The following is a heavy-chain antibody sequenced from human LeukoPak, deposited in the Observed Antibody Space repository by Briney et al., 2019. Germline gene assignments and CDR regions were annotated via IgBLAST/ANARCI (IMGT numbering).Heavy chain of an antibody. CDR2: IWYDGSNK. V-gene: IGHV3-33*06. CDR3: AKTAAVGGNKPDY. Sequence: GGSLRLSCAASGFTFGSYGMHWVRQAPGKGLEWVAIIWYDGSNKYYADSVKGRFTISRDNSKNTLYLQMNSLTAEDTAVYYWAKTAAVGGNKPDYWGQGTLVTVS. J-gene: IGHJ4*02. D-gene: IGHD4-23*01. CDR1: GFTFGSYG.